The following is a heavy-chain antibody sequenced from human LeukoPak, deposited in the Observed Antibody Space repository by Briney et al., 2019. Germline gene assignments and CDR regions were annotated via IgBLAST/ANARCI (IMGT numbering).Heavy chain of an antibody. CDR1: GGSISSYY. CDR2: IYYSGST. D-gene: IGHD2-2*01. Sequence: SETLSLTCTVSGGSISSYYWSWLRQPPGKGLEWIGYIYYSGSTNYNPSLKSRVTISVDTSKNQFSLKLSSVTAADTAVYYCARGYCSSTSCYLFDYWGQGTLVTVSS. V-gene: IGHV4-59*01. J-gene: IGHJ4*02. CDR3: ARGYCSSTSCYLFDY.